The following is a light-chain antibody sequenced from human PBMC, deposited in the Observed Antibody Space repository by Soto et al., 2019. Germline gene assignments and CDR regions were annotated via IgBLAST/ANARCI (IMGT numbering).Light chain of an antibody. J-gene: IGLJ1*01. CDR2: DVS. CDR3: SSYTSSNTYV. V-gene: IGLV2-18*02. Sequence: QSAMTQPPSVSGSPGQSVAISCTGTSSDVGSYSRVSWYQQPPGTAPKLMIYDVSNRPSGVPDRFSGSKSGNTASLTISGLQADDEADYYCSSYTSSNTYVFGTGTKLTVL. CDR1: SSDVGSYSR.